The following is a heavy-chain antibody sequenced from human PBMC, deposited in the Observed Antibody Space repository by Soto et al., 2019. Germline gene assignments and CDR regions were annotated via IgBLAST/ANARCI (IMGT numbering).Heavy chain of an antibody. CDR1: GFTFSGSA. Sequence: PGGSLRLSCAASGFTFSGSAMHWVRQASGKGLEWVGRIRSKANSYATAYAASVKGRFTISRDDSKNTAYLQMNSLKTEDTAVYYCTALRRYYYDSSGYLVHWGQGTLVTVSS. CDR3: TALRRYYYDSSGYLVH. J-gene: IGHJ4*02. CDR2: IRSKANSYAT. V-gene: IGHV3-73*01. D-gene: IGHD3-22*01.